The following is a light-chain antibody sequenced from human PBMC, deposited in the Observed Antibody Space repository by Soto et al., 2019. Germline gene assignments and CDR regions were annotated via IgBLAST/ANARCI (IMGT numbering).Light chain of an antibody. V-gene: IGKV3-11*01. CDR2: DAS. CDR1: QSACNY. J-gene: IGKJ4*01. Sequence: IVLTRYSDTLSETPCVWVTLSFWASQSACNYLAWYQRKLGQPTTHLIYDASSRATDIPARFSGSGSGTDFTLTISILEPEDFATYYCHQRSNWPLTFGGGTKVDIK. CDR3: HQRSNWPLT.